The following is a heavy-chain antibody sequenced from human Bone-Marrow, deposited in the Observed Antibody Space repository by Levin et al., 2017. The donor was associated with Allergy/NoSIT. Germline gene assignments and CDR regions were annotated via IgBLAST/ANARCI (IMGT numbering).Heavy chain of an antibody. J-gene: IGHJ1*01. D-gene: IGHD4-23*01. CDR2: IKRDESET. Sequence: GESLKISCAASGFTFRSDWMSWVRQAPGKGLEWVANIKRDESETYYVDSVKGRFTISKDNTKNSLYLQMNSLRAEDTAVYYCARDDSIGVGGNVLWGQGTLVTVSS. CDR1: GFTFRSDW. CDR3: ARDDSIGVGGNVL. V-gene: IGHV3-7*01.